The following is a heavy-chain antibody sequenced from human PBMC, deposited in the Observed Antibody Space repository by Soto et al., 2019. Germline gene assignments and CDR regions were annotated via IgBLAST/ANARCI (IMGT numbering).Heavy chain of an antibody. V-gene: IGHV4-59*01. J-gene: IGHJ5*01. D-gene: IGHD5-18*01. CDR3: ARGQYSYGYDS. Sequence: SETLSLTCTVSGASIGDDYLTWIRQPPGKGLEWIGYFYNSGNTNYNPSLKSRVTISVDTSKNQLSLKLSSVTAADTAVYYCARGQYSYGYDSWGQGTLVTVSS. CDR2: FYNSGNT. CDR1: GASIGDDY.